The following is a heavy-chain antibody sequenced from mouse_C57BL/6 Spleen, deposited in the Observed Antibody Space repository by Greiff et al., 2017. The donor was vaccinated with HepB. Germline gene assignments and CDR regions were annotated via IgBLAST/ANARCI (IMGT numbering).Heavy chain of an antibody. CDR2: IDPSDSYT. V-gene: IGHV1-69*01. CDR3: ARKRGLRQGYYFDY. Sequence: VQLQQPGAELVMPGASVKLSCKASGYTFTSYWMHWVKQRPGQGLEWIGEIDPSDSYTNYNQKFKGKSTLTVDKSSSTAYMQLSSLTSEDSAVYYCARKRGLRQGYYFDYWGQGTTLTVSS. J-gene: IGHJ2*01. CDR1: GYTFTSYW. D-gene: IGHD2-4*01.